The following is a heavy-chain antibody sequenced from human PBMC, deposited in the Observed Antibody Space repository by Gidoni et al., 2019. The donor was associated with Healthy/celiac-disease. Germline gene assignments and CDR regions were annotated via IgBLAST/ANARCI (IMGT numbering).Heavy chain of an antibody. D-gene: IGHD1-1*01. V-gene: IGHV3-30*02. Sequence: QVQLVESGGGVVQPGGSLRLSCAASGFTFSSYGMHWVRQAPGKGLEWVAFIRYDGSNKYYADSVKGRFTISRDNSKNTLYLQMNSLRAEDTAVYYCAKGGTTEWDYFDYWGQGTLVTVSS. CDR3: AKGGTTEWDYFDY. CDR2: IRYDGSNK. J-gene: IGHJ4*02. CDR1: GFTFSSYG.